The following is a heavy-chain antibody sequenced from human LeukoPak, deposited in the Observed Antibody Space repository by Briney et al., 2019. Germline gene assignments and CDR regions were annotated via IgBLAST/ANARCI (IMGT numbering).Heavy chain of an antibody. Sequence: GGSLRLSCAASGFTFSSYSMNLVRQAPGKGLEWVSYISSSSSTIYYADYVKGRFTISRDNAKNSLYLQMNSQRDEDTAVYYCARDSVRSVLSSWGQGTLVTVSS. D-gene: IGHD1-1*01. CDR2: ISSSSSTI. J-gene: IGHJ5*02. CDR1: GFTFSSYS. V-gene: IGHV3-48*02. CDR3: ARDSVRSVLSS.